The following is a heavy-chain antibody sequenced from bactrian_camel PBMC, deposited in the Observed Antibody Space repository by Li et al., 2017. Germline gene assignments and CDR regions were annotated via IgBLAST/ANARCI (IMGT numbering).Heavy chain of an antibody. D-gene: IGHD5*01. CDR3: ASAPLRDTGLPGLRRTWDFIY. J-gene: IGHJ6*01. CDR1: GFTFSTHG. CDR2: IGVDGYT. V-gene: IGHV3S44*01. Sequence: VQLVESGGGLVQPGGSLRLSCAASGFTFSTHGMHWVRQVPGKEREGVAAIGVDGYTRYADSVQGRFTISKDNGKNTLYLQMNSLKPEDTAMYYCASAPLRDTGLPGLRRTWDFIYWGQGTQVTVS.